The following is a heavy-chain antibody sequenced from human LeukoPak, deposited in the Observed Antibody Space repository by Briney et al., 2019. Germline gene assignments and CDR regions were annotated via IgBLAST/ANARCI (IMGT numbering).Heavy chain of an antibody. CDR1: GGSISSYY. CDR3: ARAAQNWNNAPYFDF. CDR2: IYYSGST. J-gene: IGHJ4*02. V-gene: IGHV4-59*12. D-gene: IGHD1/OR15-1a*01. Sequence: SETLSLTCTVSGGSISSYYWSWIRQPPGKGLEWIGYIYYSGSTNYNPSLKSRVTISVDTSKNQFSLKVTSVTAADTAVYYCARAAQNWNNAPYFDFWGQGTLVTVSS.